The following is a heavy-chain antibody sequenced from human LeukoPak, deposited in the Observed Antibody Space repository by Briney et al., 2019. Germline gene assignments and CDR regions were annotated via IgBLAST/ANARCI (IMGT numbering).Heavy chain of an antibody. J-gene: IGHJ3*02. CDR3: ARDWTDILTGYPTVNAFDI. Sequence: GGSLRLSCAASGFTFSSYEMNWVRQAPGKGLEWVSYISSSGSTIYYADSVKGRFTISRDNAKNSLYPQMNSLRAEDTAVYYCARDWTDILTGYPTVNAFDIWGQGTMVTVSS. CDR1: GFTFSSYE. V-gene: IGHV3-48*03. D-gene: IGHD3-9*01. CDR2: ISSSGSTI.